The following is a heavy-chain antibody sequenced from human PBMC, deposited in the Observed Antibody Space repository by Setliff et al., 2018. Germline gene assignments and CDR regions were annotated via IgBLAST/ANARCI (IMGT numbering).Heavy chain of an antibody. D-gene: IGHD5-18*01. Sequence: SVKVSCKASGYTFTSYAMNWVRQAPGQGLEWMGGIIPIFGTANYAQKFQGRVTITTDESTSTAYMELSSLRSEDTAVYYCARAVGAAMVTWYFDYWGQGTLVTVSS. CDR3: ARAVGAAMVTWYFDY. J-gene: IGHJ4*02. CDR2: IIPIFGTA. CDR1: GYTFTSYA. V-gene: IGHV1-69*05.